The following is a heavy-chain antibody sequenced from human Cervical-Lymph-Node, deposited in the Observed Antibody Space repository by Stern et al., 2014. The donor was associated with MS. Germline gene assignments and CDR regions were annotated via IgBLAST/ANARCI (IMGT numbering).Heavy chain of an antibody. CDR3: AHTTYEPQYYYGLDV. D-gene: IGHD4-11*01. V-gene: IGHV2-5*01. CDR2: IFWNGDG. CDR1: GFSLSASGVG. J-gene: IGHJ6*02. Sequence: QITLKESGPTLVKPTQTLTLTCSFSGFSLSASGVGVGWIRQPPGKALEWLVLIFWNGDGRPSPSLKSRVTITKDASKNQVVLTMTNMDPVDTATYYCAHTTYEPQYYYGLDVWGQGTAVTVSS.